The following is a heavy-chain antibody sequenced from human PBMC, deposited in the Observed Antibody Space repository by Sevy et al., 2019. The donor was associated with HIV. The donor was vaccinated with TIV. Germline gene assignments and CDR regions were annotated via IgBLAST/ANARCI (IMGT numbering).Heavy chain of an antibody. CDR1: GFTVSGNY. V-gene: IGHV3-66*01. J-gene: IGHJ6*02. CDR2: IDSGGST. Sequence: GGSLRLSCEASGFTVSGNYMAWVRLAPGKGLEWVSLIDSGGSTYYADSVKGRFTISRDNARNTLYLQLNPLRAEDTAVYFCARDRYYYASGYYYYDYGMDVWGQGTTVTVSS. D-gene: IGHD3-22*01. CDR3: ARDRYYYASGYYYYDYGMDV.